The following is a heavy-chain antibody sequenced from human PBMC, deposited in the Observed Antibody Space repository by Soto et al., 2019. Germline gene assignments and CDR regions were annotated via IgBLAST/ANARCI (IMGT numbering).Heavy chain of an antibody. D-gene: IGHD2-2*03. CDR2: IYGGGNGP. V-gene: IGHV3-23*01. CDR1: GFTFSDFA. CDR3: AKMEGMDPWAYSFDY. Sequence: EVQVLESGGGLVQPGGSLRLSCAATGFTFSDFAMSWVRQAPGKGLEWVSRIYGGGNGPHYADSVKGRVTSTRDNSTNPPYLQMNRLRAEDTGVYFCAKMEGMDPWAYSFDYWGQGTRVTVSS. J-gene: IGHJ4*02.